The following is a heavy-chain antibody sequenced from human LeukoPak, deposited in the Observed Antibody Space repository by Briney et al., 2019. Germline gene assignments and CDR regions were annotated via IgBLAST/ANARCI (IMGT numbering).Heavy chain of an antibody. J-gene: IGHJ4*02. V-gene: IGHV3-23*01. CDR2: INGGGGST. CDR3: AKAPGGAVAY. Sequence: PGGSLRLSCAASGFTFSSSAMSWVRQATGKGLEWVSAINGGGGSTYCADSVKGRFTISRDNSKNTLYLQMNSLRAEDTAVYYCAKAPGGAVAYWGQGTLVTVSS. D-gene: IGHD6-19*01. CDR1: GFTFSSSA.